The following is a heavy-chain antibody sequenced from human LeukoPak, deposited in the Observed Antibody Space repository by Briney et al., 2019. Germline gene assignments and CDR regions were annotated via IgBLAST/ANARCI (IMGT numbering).Heavy chain of an antibody. Sequence: GGSLRLSCAASGFTFSSYAMSWVRQAPGKGLEWVANIKQDGSEKYYVDSVKGRFTISRDNAKNSLYLQMNSLRAEDTAVYYCAREVWGTMIVGSAFDIWGQGTMVTVSS. D-gene: IGHD3-22*01. CDR1: GFTFSSYA. J-gene: IGHJ3*02. CDR2: IKQDGSEK. CDR3: AREVWGTMIVGSAFDI. V-gene: IGHV3-7*01.